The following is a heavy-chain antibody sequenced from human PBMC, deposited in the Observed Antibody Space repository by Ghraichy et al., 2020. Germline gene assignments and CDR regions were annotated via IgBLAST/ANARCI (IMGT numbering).Heavy chain of an antibody. CDR2: IKLDGSEK. Sequence: GGSLRLSCAASGFTSKSYWMNWVRQVPGKGLEWVANIKLDGSEKYYVDSVRGRFTISRDNANNSLYLQISSLRAEDTAVYYCTRDPGWYYGMAVWGQGTTVTVSS. J-gene: IGHJ6*02. D-gene: IGHD2-15*01. CDR3: TRDPGWYYGMAV. CDR1: GFTSKSYW. V-gene: IGHV3-7*01.